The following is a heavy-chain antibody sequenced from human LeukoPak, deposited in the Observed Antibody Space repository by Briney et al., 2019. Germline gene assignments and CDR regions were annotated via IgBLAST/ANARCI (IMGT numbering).Heavy chain of an antibody. CDR3: ARSDWFDP. V-gene: IGHV3-74*01. J-gene: IGHJ5*02. CDR2: IKADGSST. CDR1: GFTLSNYW. Sequence: PGGSLRLSCAASGFTLSNYWMHWVRQALGKGLVWVSRIKADGSSTSYADSVKGRFTITRDNAKNTLYLQMNSLRAEDTAVYYCARSDWFDPWGQGTLVTVSS.